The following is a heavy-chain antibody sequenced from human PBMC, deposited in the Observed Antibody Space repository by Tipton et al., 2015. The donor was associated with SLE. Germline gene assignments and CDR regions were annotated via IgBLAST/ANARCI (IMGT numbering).Heavy chain of an antibody. D-gene: IGHD1-26*01. J-gene: IGHJ6*02. CDR1: GFTFSSYA. CDR3: ARSHVVGAYYGMDV. CDR2: ISYDGSNK. Sequence: SLRLSCAASGFTFSSYAMHWVRQAPGKGLEWVAVISYDGSNKYYADSVKGRFTISRDNSKNTLYLRMNSLRAEDTAVYYCARSHVVGAYYGMDVWGQGTTVTVSS. V-gene: IGHV3-30-3*01.